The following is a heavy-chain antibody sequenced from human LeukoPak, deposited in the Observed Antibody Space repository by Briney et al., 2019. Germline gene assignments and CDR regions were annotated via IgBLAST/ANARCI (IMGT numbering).Heavy chain of an antibody. CDR1: GYTFTSYG. Sequence: ASVKVSCKASGYTFTSYGISWVRQAPGQGLEWMGWISAYNGNTNYAQKLQGRVTMTTDTSTSTAYMELRSLRSDDTAVYYCAREHAVATIYPFDYWGQGTLVTVSS. CDR3: AREHAVATIYPFDY. V-gene: IGHV1-18*01. CDR2: ISAYNGNT. J-gene: IGHJ4*02. D-gene: IGHD5-12*01.